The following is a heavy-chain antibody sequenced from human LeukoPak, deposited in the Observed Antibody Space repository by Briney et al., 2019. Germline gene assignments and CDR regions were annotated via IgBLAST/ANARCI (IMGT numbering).Heavy chain of an antibody. D-gene: IGHD3-22*01. V-gene: IGHV4-59*01. CDR2: IYYSGST. J-gene: IGHJ3*02. Sequence: PSETLSLTCTVSGGSISSYYWSWIRQPPGKGLEWIGYIYYSGSTNYNPSLKSRVTISVDMSKNQFSLKLSSVTAADTAVYYCARSSRDTYYYDSSGSDAFDIWGQGTMVTVSS. CDR3: ARSSRDTYYYDSSGSDAFDI. CDR1: GGSISSYY.